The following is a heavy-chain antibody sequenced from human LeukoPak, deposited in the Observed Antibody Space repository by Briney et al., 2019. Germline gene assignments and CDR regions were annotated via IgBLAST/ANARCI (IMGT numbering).Heavy chain of an antibody. CDR1: GFTFSSYS. Sequence: PGGSLRLSCAASGFTFSSYSMNWVRQARGKGLEWVSAISGSGGSTYYADSVKGRFTISRDNSKNTLYLQMNSLRAEDTAVYYCAKVFLSSGWYWDYWGQGTLVTVSS. D-gene: IGHD6-19*01. J-gene: IGHJ4*02. V-gene: IGHV3-23*01. CDR2: ISGSGGST. CDR3: AKVFLSSGWYWDY.